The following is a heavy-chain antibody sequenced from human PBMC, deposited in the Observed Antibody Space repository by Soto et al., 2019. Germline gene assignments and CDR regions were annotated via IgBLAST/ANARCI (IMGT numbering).Heavy chain of an antibody. Sequence: SGPTLVNPTETLTLTCTFSGFSLTTRGLGVGWIRQPPGKALEWLAVIYWDDDKRYSPSLRTRLVLTKDTPKNQVVLTMTNMDSVDTATYFCAHIVITFGGVVADDAFDVWGQGTMVTVSS. CDR3: AHIVITFGGVVADDAFDV. CDR1: GFSLTTRGLG. V-gene: IGHV2-5*02. J-gene: IGHJ3*01. CDR2: IYWDDDK. D-gene: IGHD3-16*02.